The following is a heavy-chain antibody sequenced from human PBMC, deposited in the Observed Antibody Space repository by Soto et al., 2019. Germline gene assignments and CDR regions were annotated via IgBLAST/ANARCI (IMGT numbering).Heavy chain of an antibody. CDR3: VRSADEFRYGLDV. J-gene: IGHJ6*02. V-gene: IGHV1-2*04. CDR2: INPNTGVT. CDR1: GYSFSDHY. Sequence: QVQLVQSGAEVKKPGASVKVSCKASGYSFSDHYMHWVRQAPGQGLEWLGWINPNTGVTHFAQKFQAWVTMSRDTSISTAYMELTRLRSDDTAFYYCVRSADEFRYGLDVWGQGTTVTVSS. D-gene: IGHD3-10*01.